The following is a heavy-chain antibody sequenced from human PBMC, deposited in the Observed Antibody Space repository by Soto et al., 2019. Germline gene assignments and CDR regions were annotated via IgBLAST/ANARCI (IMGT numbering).Heavy chain of an antibody. J-gene: IGHJ3*02. CDR3: ARAPRWKQLPTTGIYAFDI. V-gene: IGHV4-34*01. D-gene: IGHD6-13*01. CDR2: INHSGST. CDR1: GGSFSGYY. Sequence: SETLSLTCAVYGGSFSGYYWSWIRQPPGKGLEWIGEINHSGSTNYNPSLKSRVTISVDTSKNQFSLKLSSVTAADTAVYYCARAPRWKQLPTTGIYAFDIWGQGTMVTVSS.